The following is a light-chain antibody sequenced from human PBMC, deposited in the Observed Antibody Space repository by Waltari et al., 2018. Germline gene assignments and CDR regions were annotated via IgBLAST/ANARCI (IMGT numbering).Light chain of an antibody. Sequence: QSVLTQPPSASGTPGHSVTISCSGSSSNIGSNTVNWFQQVPGTAPKLLIYSNNQRPSGVPDRFSGSKSGTSASLAISGLQSEDEADYYCAAWDDSLNGWVFGGGTKLTVL. J-gene: IGLJ3*02. CDR2: SNN. V-gene: IGLV1-44*01. CDR3: AAWDDSLNGWV. CDR1: SSNIGSNT.